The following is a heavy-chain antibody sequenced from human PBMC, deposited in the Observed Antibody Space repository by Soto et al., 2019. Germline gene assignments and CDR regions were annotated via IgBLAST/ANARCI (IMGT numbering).Heavy chain of an antibody. Sequence: VGSLRICCAACGFTFNSSVMHGVLQAPGKGLEWVAVISYDGSNKYYADSVKGRFTISRDNSKNTLYLQMNSLRAEDTAVYYCAKTTHPAMAQGDWFDPWGQGTLVTGYS. D-gene: IGHD5-18*01. J-gene: IGHJ5*02. CDR2: ISYDGSNK. CDR1: GFTFNSSV. V-gene: IGHV3-30*18. CDR3: AKTTHPAMAQGDWFDP.